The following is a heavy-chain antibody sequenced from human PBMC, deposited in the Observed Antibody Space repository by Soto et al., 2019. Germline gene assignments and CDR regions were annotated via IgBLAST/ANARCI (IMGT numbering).Heavy chain of an antibody. CDR1: GGTFSSSA. D-gene: IGHD6-6*01. CDR2: IIPIFGTA. CDR3: ARDPIAARPVGRTFDY. Sequence: VASVKVSCKASGGTFSSSAISWVRQAPGQGLEWMGGIIPIFGTANYAQKFQGRVTITADGSTSTAYMELSSLRSEDTAVYYCARDPIAARPVGRTFDYWGQGTLVTVSS. J-gene: IGHJ4*02. V-gene: IGHV1-69*13.